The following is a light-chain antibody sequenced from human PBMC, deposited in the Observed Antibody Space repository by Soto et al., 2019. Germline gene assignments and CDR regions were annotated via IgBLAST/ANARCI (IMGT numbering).Light chain of an antibody. J-gene: IGKJ1*01. Sequence: EIVMTQSPVILSVSPGETAPLSCRASQRVSSNLAWYQQKPGQAPRLLIYGASTRATDIPARFSGSGSGTEFTLTISSLQSEDFAVYYCQQYNNFWTFGQGTKVEIK. CDR1: QRVSSN. V-gene: IGKV3-15*01. CDR3: QQYNNFWT. CDR2: GAS.